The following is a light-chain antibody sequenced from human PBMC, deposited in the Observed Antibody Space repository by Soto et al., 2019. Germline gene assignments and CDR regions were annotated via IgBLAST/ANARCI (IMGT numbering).Light chain of an antibody. CDR3: QYYGSVQTT. V-gene: IGKV1-27*01. Sequence: DIQMTQSPSSLSASVGDRVTITCRASQGINNFVAWYQQKPGEVPKLLIYAASTLQSGVPSRFSGSGFGTDSDITATILEPEVVATYYCQYYGSVQTTFGGGTSV. CDR2: AAS. CDR1: QGINNF. J-gene: IGKJ4*01.